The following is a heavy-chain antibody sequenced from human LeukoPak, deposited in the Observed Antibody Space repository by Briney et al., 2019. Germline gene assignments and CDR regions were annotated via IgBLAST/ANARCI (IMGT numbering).Heavy chain of an antibody. Sequence: PGGSLRLSCAASGFTFSSYGMHWVRQAPGKGLEWVSYISSGGSTIYYADSVKGRFTISRDNAKNSLYLQMNSLRVEDTAVYYCARSRFYFDYWGQGTLVTVSS. CDR2: ISSGGSTI. CDR1: GFTFSSYG. V-gene: IGHV3-48*04. J-gene: IGHJ4*02. CDR3: ARSRFYFDY.